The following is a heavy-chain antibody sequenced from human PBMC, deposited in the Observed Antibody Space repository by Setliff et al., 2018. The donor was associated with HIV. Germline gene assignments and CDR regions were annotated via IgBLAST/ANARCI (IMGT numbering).Heavy chain of an antibody. J-gene: IGHJ4*02. V-gene: IGHV3-23*01. CDR1: GFTFTNYS. Sequence: GSLRLSCSASGFTFTNYSMNWVRQPPGKGLEWVSSISGSGRTTDYADSVKGRFTSSRDNSKNTIYLQMNSLRAEDTAIYYCAKEVPYSNGFMYFDYWGQGTLVTVSS. CDR2: ISGSGRTT. D-gene: IGHD3-22*01. CDR3: AKEVPYSNGFMYFDY.